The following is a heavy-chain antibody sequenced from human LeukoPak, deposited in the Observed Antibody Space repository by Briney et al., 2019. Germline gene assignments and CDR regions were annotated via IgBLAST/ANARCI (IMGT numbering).Heavy chain of an antibody. D-gene: IGHD5-24*01. CDR3: ARTEMATLSFSNSFIPYYFDY. CDR1: GGSISSYY. CDR2: IYTSGST. J-gene: IGHJ4*02. V-gene: IGHV4-4*09. Sequence: SETLSLTCTVSGGSISSYYWSWIRQPPGKGLEWIGYIYTSGSTNYIPSLKSRVTISVDTSKNQFSLKLSSVTAADTAVYYCARTEMATLSFSNSFIPYYFDYWGQGTLVTVSS.